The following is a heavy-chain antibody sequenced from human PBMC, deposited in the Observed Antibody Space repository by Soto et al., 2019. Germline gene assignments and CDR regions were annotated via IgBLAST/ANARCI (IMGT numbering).Heavy chain of an antibody. CDR1: VFTFDTYA. D-gene: IGHD6-19*01. J-gene: IGHJ6*02. CDR3: AKRGPGSDYYYGMDV. Sequence: WWSLRLSCSASVFTFDTYAMSWFRQTPGKGLEWVSTISGSGSSTYYAESVKGRFTISRDNIRNMVHLQLSSLRAEDAAVYYCAKRGPGSDYYYGMDVWGQGTTVTVSS. V-gene: IGHV3-23*01. CDR2: ISGSGSST.